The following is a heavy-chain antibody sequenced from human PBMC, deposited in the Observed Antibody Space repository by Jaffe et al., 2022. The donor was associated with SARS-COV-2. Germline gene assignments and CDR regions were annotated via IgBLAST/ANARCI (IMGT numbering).Heavy chain of an antibody. CDR1: GFTFTDFG. J-gene: IGHJ4*02. CDR3: GRGTWGPAY. Sequence: EVQLAESGGGLIQPGGSLRLSCAASGFTFTDFGMTWFRQAPGKGLEWVAYINQDGSEKYYVDSVKGRFTVSRDNAENSLFLQMNSLRAEDTAVYYCGRGTWGPAYWGQGTLVTVSS. CDR2: INQDGSEK. V-gene: IGHV3-7*03. D-gene: IGHD7-27*01.